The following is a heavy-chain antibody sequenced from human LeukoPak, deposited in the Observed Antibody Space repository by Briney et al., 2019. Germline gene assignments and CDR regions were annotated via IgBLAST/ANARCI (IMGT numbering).Heavy chain of an antibody. V-gene: IGHV3-7*01. Sequence: HGGSLRLSCAASGFTFGGYSMSWVRQALGKGLEWVANIKHDGSERFYVDSVKGRFTISKDNAENSMYLQMNSLSAEDTAVYYCGRVISGAIAYWGEGTLVTVSS. CDR2: IKHDGSER. D-gene: IGHD2-15*01. CDR3: GRVISGAIAY. J-gene: IGHJ4*02. CDR1: GFTFGGYS.